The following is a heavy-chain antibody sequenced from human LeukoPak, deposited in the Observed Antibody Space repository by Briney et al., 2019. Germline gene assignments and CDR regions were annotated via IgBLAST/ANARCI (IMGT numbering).Heavy chain of an antibody. D-gene: IGHD7-27*01. CDR3: ARANWDADWFDP. CDR1: GGSISSYY. J-gene: IGHJ5*02. Sequence: TSETLSLTCTVSGGSISSYYWSWIRQPPGKGLEWIGYIYYSGSTNYNPSLKSRVTISVDTSKNQFSLKLSSVTAAGTAVYYCARANWDADWFDPWGQGTLVTVSS. CDR2: IYYSGST. V-gene: IGHV4-59*01.